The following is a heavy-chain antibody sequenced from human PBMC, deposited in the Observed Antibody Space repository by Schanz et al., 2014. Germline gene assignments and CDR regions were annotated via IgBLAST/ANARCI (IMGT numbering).Heavy chain of an antibody. J-gene: IGHJ6*03. V-gene: IGHV3-11*05. CDR3: AKGSRSGSKVMDV. CDR2: ISDSGTYT. CDR1: GFVFGDYY. D-gene: IGHD3-10*01. Sequence: VQLVQSGGGLVKPGGSLRLSCAASGFVFGDYYMTWIRQAPGKGLEWLSYISDSGTYTNYADSVKGRFTISRDNAKSSLYLQMNSLRPEDTALYYCAKGSRSGSKVMDVWGKGTTVTVSS.